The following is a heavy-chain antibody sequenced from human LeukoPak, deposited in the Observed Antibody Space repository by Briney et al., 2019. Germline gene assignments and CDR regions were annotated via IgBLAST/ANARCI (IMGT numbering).Heavy chain of an antibody. Sequence: GGSLRLSCAASGFIFRNAWMSWVRQAPGEGLEWVGRFKSESDGGTTDYAAPVKGRFTISRDDSKNTLYLQMNSLKTEDTAVYYCTTEGYKYGYHALDIWGQGTMVTVSS. V-gene: IGHV3-15*01. CDR2: FKSESDGGTT. CDR3: TTEGYKYGYHALDI. CDR1: GFIFRNAW. J-gene: IGHJ3*02. D-gene: IGHD5-18*01.